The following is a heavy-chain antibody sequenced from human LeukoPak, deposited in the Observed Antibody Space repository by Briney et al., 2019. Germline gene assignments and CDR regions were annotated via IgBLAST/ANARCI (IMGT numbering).Heavy chain of an antibody. Sequence: GGSLRLSCAASGFTFSSYWMSWVRQAPGKGLEWVANIKQDGSEKYYVDSVKGRFTISRDNAKNSLYLQMNSLRAEDTAVYYCATIQGHYGNYVGYWGQGTLVTVSS. V-gene: IGHV3-7*01. CDR1: GFTFSSYW. CDR3: ATIQGHYGNYVGY. D-gene: IGHD4-17*01. CDR2: IKQDGSEK. J-gene: IGHJ4*02.